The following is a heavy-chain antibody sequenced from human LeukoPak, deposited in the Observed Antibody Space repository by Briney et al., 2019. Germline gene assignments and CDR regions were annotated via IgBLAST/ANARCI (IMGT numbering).Heavy chain of an antibody. D-gene: IGHD2-2*02. J-gene: IGHJ4*02. CDR1: GFTFSSYE. CDR3: AKEVSLADIVVVPAAIPPFDY. CDR2: IRYDGSNK. Sequence: PGGSLRLSCAASGFTFSSYEMNWVRQAPGKGLEWVAFIRYDGSNKYYADSVKGRFTISRDNSKNTLYLQMNSLRAEDTAVYYCAKEVSLADIVVVPAAIPPFDYWGQGTLVTVSS. V-gene: IGHV3-30*02.